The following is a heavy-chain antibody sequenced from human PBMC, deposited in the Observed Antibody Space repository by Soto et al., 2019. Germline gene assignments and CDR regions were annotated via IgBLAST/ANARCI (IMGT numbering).Heavy chain of an antibody. D-gene: IGHD6-19*01. V-gene: IGHV4-59*08. J-gene: IGHJ4*02. Sequence: SETLSLTCTVSGGSISSYYWSWIRQPPGKGLEWIGYIYYSGSTNYNPSLKSRVTISVDTSKNQFSLKLSSVTAADTAVYYCARVDDYGRGIAVAEFDYWGQGTLVTVSS. CDR3: ARVDDYGRGIAVAEFDY. CDR1: GGSISSYY. CDR2: IYYSGST.